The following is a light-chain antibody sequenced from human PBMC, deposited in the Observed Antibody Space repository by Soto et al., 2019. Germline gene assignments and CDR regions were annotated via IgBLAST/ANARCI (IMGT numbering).Light chain of an antibody. CDR3: QQRASWPPFT. V-gene: IGKV3-11*01. Sequence: EIVMTQSPATLSVSPGGRATLSCRASQSISDTLAWYQQKPGQAPRLLIYDASNRATGIPARFSGSGSGTDFTLTIVGLEPEDFAIYYCQQRASWPPFTFGQGTKLEV. CDR2: DAS. CDR1: QSISDT. J-gene: IGKJ2*01.